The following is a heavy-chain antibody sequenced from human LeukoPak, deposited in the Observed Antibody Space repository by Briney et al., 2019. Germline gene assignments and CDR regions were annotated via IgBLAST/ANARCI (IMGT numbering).Heavy chain of an antibody. D-gene: IGHD6-19*01. V-gene: IGHV3-53*01. CDR2: IYSDDTT. CDR3: ARAAGSGWPGIFDY. J-gene: IGHJ4*02. Sequence: PGGSLRLSCAASGFTVSSTYMSWVRQAPGKGLECVSVIYSDDTTYNADSVKGRFTISRDNSKNTLYLQMNSLRAEDTAVYFCARAAGSGWPGIFDYWGQGTLVTVSS. CDR1: GFTVSSTY.